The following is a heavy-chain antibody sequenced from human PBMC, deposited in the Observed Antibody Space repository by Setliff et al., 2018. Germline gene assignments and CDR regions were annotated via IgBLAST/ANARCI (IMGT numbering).Heavy chain of an antibody. Sequence: PGGSLRLSCAASGLTFNSHAMSWVRQAPGKGLEWVSTVSVSGDNTYYTDSVKGRFTTSRDNSKNTLSLQMSSLRTEDTAIYFCAGQGPIFGSGLIPGFDQWGQGTMVTVSS. J-gene: IGHJ4*02. D-gene: IGHD3-3*01. CDR1: GLTFNSHA. CDR3: AGQGPIFGSGLIPGFDQ. V-gene: IGHV3-23*01. CDR2: VSVSGDNT.